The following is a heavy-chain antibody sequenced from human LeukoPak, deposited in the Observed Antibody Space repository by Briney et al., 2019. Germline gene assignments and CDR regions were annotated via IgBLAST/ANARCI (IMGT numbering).Heavy chain of an antibody. Sequence: PSETLSLTCAVYGGSFSDYYCNWIRQPPGKGLEWIGEINHSGSTNYNPSLMSRVTISVDTSKNQFSLKLSSVTAADTAVYYCARAPTGRLRGFDYWGQGTLVTVSS. CDR3: ARAPTGRLRGFDY. D-gene: IGHD4-17*01. V-gene: IGHV4-34*01. CDR1: GGSFSDYY. CDR2: INHSGST. J-gene: IGHJ4*02.